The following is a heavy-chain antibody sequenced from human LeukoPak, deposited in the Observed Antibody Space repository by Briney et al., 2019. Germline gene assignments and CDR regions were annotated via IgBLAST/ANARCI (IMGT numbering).Heavy chain of an antibody. Sequence: GGSLRLSCAASGFTFSGYWMSWVRQAPGKGLEWVANIKQDGSEKYYVDSVKGRFTISRDNAKNSLYLQMNSLRAEDTAVYYCARIRDYYDSSGYYGSPFDYWGQGTLVTVSS. CDR2: IKQDGSEK. J-gene: IGHJ4*02. CDR1: GFTFSGYW. CDR3: ARIRDYYDSSGYYGSPFDY. V-gene: IGHV3-7*01. D-gene: IGHD3-22*01.